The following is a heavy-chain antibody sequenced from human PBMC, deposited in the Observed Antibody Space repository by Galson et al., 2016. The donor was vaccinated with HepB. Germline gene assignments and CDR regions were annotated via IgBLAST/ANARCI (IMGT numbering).Heavy chain of an antibody. CDR3: AKDFLARELRMFDP. Sequence: SLRLSCAASGFTFSSYGMHWVRQAPGKGLEWVAVISYGGSKKYYVDSVEGRFTISRDNSKNTLYLQMNSLRAEDTAMYYCAKDFLARELRMFDPWGQGTLVTVSS. J-gene: IGHJ5*02. V-gene: IGHV3-30*18. CDR1: GFTFSSYG. CDR2: ISYGGSKK. D-gene: IGHD1-26*01.